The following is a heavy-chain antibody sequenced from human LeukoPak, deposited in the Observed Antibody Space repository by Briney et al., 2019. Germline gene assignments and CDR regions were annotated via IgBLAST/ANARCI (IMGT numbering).Heavy chain of an antibody. CDR2: LYIDDDK. D-gene: IGHD3-10*01. V-gene: IGHV2-5*02. Sequence: SGPTLVNPTQTHTLTCTFSGFALTTRGVGVGWMRQLPAKALEWLALLYIDDDKRYSPSLNSRLTITKDTSKNQVVRTMTNMDAVDTATYFCARSKGSGVFDSGGQGTLVTVSS. J-gene: IGHJ4*02. CDR3: ARSKGSGVFDS. CDR1: GFALTTRGVG.